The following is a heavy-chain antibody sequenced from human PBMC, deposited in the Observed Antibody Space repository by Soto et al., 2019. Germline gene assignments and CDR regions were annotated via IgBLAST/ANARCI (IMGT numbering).Heavy chain of an antibody. D-gene: IGHD1-1*01. CDR2: IIPILGIA. V-gene: IGHV1-69*02. J-gene: IGHJ6*01. CDR3: ANDERGYYYYYGMDV. Sequence: QVQLVQSGAAVKKPGSSVKVSCKASGGTFSSYTISWVRQAPGQGLEWMGRIIPILGIANYAQKFQGRVTITADKSTSTAYRELSSLSSEDTAVYYCANDERGYYYYYGMDVWGQGTTVTVSS. CDR1: GGTFSSYT.